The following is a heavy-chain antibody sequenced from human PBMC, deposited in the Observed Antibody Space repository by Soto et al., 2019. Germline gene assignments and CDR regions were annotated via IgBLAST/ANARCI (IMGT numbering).Heavy chain of an antibody. Sequence: PSETLSLTCTVSGDSISGYYWGWIRQSPGKRLEWIGYIYESGSTNFNPSLKSRVTMSIDTSKSQFSLKLSSVTIAETAVYYCARCGRSGYNYIYGMDVWGQGTTVTVSS. CDR2: IYESGST. V-gene: IGHV4-59*01. CDR1: GDSISGYY. CDR3: ARCGRSGYNYIYGMDV. J-gene: IGHJ6*02. D-gene: IGHD3-3*01.